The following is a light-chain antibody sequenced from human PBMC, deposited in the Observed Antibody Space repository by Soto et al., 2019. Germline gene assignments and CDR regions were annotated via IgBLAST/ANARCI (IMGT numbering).Light chain of an antibody. CDR3: QQYNNWPPYT. CDR2: GAS. J-gene: IGKJ2*01. CDR1: QSVSSD. V-gene: IGKV3-15*01. Sequence: IWMTQSPATLSVSPGDRVTLSCRASQSVSSDLAWYQQRPGQAPRLLIYGASTRATGIPARFSGTGSGTEFTLTISSLQSEDFAIYYCQQYNNWPPYTFGQGTKVDIK.